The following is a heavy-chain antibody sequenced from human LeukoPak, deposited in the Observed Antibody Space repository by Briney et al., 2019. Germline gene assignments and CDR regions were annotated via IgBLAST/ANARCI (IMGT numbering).Heavy chain of an antibody. Sequence: SVTVSCKASGGTFSSYAISWVRQAPGQGLEWMGRIIPILGIANYAQKFQGRVTITADKSTSTAYMELNSLRSEDTAVYYCARGMTLSGDYLEYYYYYYGMDVWGQGTTVTVSS. J-gene: IGHJ6*02. CDR3: ARGMTLSGDYLEYYYYYYGMDV. CDR2: IIPILGIA. CDR1: GGTFSSYA. V-gene: IGHV1-69*04. D-gene: IGHD4-17*01.